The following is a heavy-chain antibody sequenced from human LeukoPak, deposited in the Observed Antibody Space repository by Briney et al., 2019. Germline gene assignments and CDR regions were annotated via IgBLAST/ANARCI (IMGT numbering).Heavy chain of an antibody. V-gene: IGHV4-34*01. J-gene: IGHJ4*02. CDR3: ARAIGGDSSGYQRPMDY. CDR2: INHSGST. D-gene: IGHD3-22*01. Sequence: PSETLSLTCAVYGGSFSGYYWSWIRQPPGKGLEWIGEINHSGSTNYNPSLKSRVTISVDTSKNQFSLKLSSVTAADTAVYYCARAIGGDSSGYQRPMDYWGQGTLVTVSS. CDR1: GGSFSGYY.